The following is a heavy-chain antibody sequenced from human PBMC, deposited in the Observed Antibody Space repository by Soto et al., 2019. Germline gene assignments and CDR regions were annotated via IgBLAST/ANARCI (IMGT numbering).Heavy chain of an antibody. D-gene: IGHD3-22*01. CDR2: IYPGDSDT. CDR1: GYSFGHFW. CDR3: ARQGYYHDRSGSYLLGFDS. J-gene: IGHJ4*02. Sequence: GESRKISCKGSGYSFGHFWMGWLREMPGKGLECRGIIYPGDSDTKYSPSFQGKVTISADKTIRTAYLQWSSLNSSNTDLYYSARQGYYHDRSGSYLLGFDSWGQGTLVTVSS. V-gene: IGHV5-51*01.